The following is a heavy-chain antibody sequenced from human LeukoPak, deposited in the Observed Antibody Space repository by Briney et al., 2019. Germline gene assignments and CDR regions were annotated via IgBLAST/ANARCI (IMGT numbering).Heavy chain of an antibody. V-gene: IGHV4-4*02. D-gene: IGHD6-19*01. J-gene: IGHJ4*02. CDR1: GASISSDKR. CDR3: ASNSGWYSGN. Sequence: SETLSLTCAVSGASISSDKRWNWVRQPPGKGLEWIGEIYHSGTTNFNPSLKSRVTISVDKSKNQFSLRLSSVTAADTAMYYCASNSGWYSGNWGQGTLVTVSS. CDR2: IYHSGTT.